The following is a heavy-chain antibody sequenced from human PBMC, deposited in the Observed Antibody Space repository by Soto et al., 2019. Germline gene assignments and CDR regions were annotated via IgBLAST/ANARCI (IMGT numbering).Heavy chain of an antibody. D-gene: IGHD1-26*01. CDR3: AGGLLSGYYFDY. CDR2: LSTDGSSA. J-gene: IGHJ4*02. Sequence: EVHLVESGGALIQPGGSLRLSCEVSGLTFRSYWMHWVRQAPGKGLVWVARLSTDGSSATYADSVRGRFTISRDNARNTLYLQMNRLRPEDSATYSCAGGLLSGYYFDYWGQGTPVTVSS. V-gene: IGHV3-74*01. CDR1: GLTFRSYW.